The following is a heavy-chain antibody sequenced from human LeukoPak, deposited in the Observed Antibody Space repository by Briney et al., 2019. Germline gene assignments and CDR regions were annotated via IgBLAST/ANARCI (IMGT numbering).Heavy chain of an antibody. V-gene: IGHV1-69*05. J-gene: IGHJ4*02. CDR3: ARERGLLWFGELGGPLAY. CDR2: IIPIFGTA. D-gene: IGHD3-10*01. CDR1: GGTFSSYA. Sequence: GSSVKVSCKASGGTFSSYAISWVRQAPGQGLEWMGGIIPIFGTANYAQKFQGRVTMTRDMSTSTVYMELSSLRSEDTAVYYCARERGLLWFGELGGPLAYWGQGTLVTVSS.